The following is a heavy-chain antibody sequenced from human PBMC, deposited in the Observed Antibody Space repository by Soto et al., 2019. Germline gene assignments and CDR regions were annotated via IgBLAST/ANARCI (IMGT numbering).Heavy chain of an antibody. CDR2: IDHRGSP. V-gene: IGHV4-30-4*08. J-gene: IGHJ5*02. CDR1: GVSISRTSYS. CDR3: ARGGSGWLALNWFDP. D-gene: IGHD6-19*01. Sequence: SETLSLTCNVSGVSISRTSYSWSWIRQPPGKGLECVGFIDHRGSPYYNPSLKGRGTISLDTAKNHFSLTLSSVTAADTAVYYCARGGSGWLALNWFDPWGQGTLVTVSS.